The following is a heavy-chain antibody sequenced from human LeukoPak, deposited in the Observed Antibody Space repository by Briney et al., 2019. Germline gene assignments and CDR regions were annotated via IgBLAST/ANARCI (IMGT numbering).Heavy chain of an antibody. V-gene: IGHV3-21*01. J-gene: IGHJ4*02. Sequence: PGGPLRLSCAASGFTFSSYSMNWVPQAPGKGLEWVSSISSSSSYIYYADSVKGRFTISRDNAKNSLYLQMNSLRAEDTAVYYCAREPRSRWLDYWGQGTLVTVSS. D-gene: IGHD5-24*01. CDR3: AREPRSRWLDY. CDR1: GFTFSSYS. CDR2: ISSSSSYI.